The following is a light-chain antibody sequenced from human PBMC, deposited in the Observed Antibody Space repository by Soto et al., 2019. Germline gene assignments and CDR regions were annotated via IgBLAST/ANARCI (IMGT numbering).Light chain of an antibody. CDR2: WAS. V-gene: IGKV4-1*01. Sequence: EIVMTQSPDSLAVSLGERATINCKSSQRVLYSSNNKNYLAWYQQKPGQPPKLLIYWASTRESGVPDRFSGSGSGTDFTLTISSLQAEDVAVYYCQQYYSTLRTFGQGTKLEIK. CDR1: QRVLYSSNNKNY. CDR3: QQYYSTLRT. J-gene: IGKJ2*01.